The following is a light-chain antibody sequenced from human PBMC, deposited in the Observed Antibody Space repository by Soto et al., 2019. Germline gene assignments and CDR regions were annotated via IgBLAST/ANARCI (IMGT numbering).Light chain of an antibody. V-gene: IGLV7-43*01. CDR1: TGAVTSGYY. CDR2: STN. Sequence: QTVVTQEPSLTGSPGGTVTLTCATSTGAVTSGYYPNWFQQKPGQAPRALIYSTNNKYSWTPARFSGSLLGGNAALTLSGVQREDEADYYCLLYYGGQLGVFGGGTKLTVL. CDR3: LLYYGGQLGV. J-gene: IGLJ2*01.